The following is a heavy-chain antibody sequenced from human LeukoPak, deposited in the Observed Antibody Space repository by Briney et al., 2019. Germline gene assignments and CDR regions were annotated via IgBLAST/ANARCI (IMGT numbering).Heavy chain of an antibody. D-gene: IGHD5-12*01. J-gene: IGHJ6*04. V-gene: IGHV1-18*04. CDR3: ARCPHKQWLVSYYYGMDV. CDR2: ISAYNGNT. Sequence: ASVKVSCKASGCTFTSYGISWVRQAPGQGLEWMGWISAYNGNTNYAQKLQGRVTMTTDTSTSTAYMELRSLRSDDTAVYYCARCPHKQWLVSYYYGMDVWGKGTTVTVSS. CDR1: GCTFTSYG.